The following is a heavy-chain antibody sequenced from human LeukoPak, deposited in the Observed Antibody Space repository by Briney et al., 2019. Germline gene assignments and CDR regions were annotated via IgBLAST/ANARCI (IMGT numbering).Heavy chain of an antibody. CDR3: ARRDLWSGYYWDH. Sequence: GRFTISRDNARKSVYLQMNSLRVEDTAVYYCARRDLWSGYYWDHWGQGTLVTVSS. D-gene: IGHD3-3*01. J-gene: IGHJ4*02. V-gene: IGHV3-11*06.